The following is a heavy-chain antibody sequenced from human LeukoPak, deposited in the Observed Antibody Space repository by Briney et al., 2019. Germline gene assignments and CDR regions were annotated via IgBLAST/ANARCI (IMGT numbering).Heavy chain of an antibody. Sequence: SETLSLTCAVYGGSISSYYWSWIRQPPGKGLEWIGYIYYSGSTNYNPSLKSRVTISVDTSKNQFSLKLSSVTAADTAVYYCARDHSRGYYYGMDVWGQGTTVTVSS. D-gene: IGHD5-24*01. CDR3: ARDHSRGYYYGMDV. J-gene: IGHJ6*02. CDR2: IYYSGST. V-gene: IGHV4-59*01. CDR1: GGSISSYY.